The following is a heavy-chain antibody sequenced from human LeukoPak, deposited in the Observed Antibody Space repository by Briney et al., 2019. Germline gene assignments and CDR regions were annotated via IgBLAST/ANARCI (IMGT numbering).Heavy chain of an antibody. Sequence: SETLSLTCAVYGGSFSGYYWSWIRQPPGKGLEWIGEINHSGSTNYNPSLKSRVTISVDTSKNQFSLKLSSVTAADTAVYYCARGSWIQLWLRDYYYYMGVWGKGTTVTVSS. CDR3: ARGSWIQLWLRDYYYYMGV. J-gene: IGHJ6*03. V-gene: IGHV4-34*01. CDR2: INHSGST. D-gene: IGHD5-18*01. CDR1: GGSFSGYY.